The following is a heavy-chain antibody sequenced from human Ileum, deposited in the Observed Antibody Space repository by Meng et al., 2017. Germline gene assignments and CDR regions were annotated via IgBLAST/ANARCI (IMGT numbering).Heavy chain of an antibody. Sequence: GGSLRLSCAASGFTFTNAWMSWVRQAPGKGLEWVGRIKSKSDGGTTDYAAPVKGRFTISRDDSENTLYLQMNGLKTEDTAVYYCTTVRATVTTGFDYWGQGTLVTVSS. V-gene: IGHV3-15*01. J-gene: IGHJ4*02. CDR3: TTVRATVTTGFDY. D-gene: IGHD4-17*01. CDR1: GFTFTNAW. CDR2: IKSKSDGGTT.